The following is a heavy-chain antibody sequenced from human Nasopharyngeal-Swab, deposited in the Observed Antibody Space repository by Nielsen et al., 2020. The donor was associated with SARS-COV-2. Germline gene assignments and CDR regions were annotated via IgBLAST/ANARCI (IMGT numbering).Heavy chain of an antibody. V-gene: IGHV3-11*01. J-gene: IGHJ6*02. CDR3: AREKGYQVLLDYYYHGLDV. D-gene: IGHD3-10*01. CDR1: ASPCSDYY. CDR2: ISTSGRRK. Sequence: SCPATASPCSDYYMAWNRPATGTGLERLPYISTSGRRKDSADSVKGRFTISRDNANNLLYLQMNSLRGEDTAVYYCAREKGYQVLLDYYYHGLDVWRHGTAVTVAS.